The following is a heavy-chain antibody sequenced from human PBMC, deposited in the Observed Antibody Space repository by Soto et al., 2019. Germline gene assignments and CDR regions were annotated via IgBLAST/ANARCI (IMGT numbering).Heavy chain of an antibody. CDR1: AGSISSNNFY. V-gene: IGHV4-39*02. CDR2: VSYRGDT. Sequence: SETLSLTCTVSAGSISSNNFYWGWIRQPPGKGLDYIGGVSYRGDTFYNPSLKSRVTISMDMSKSHFSLKMNSVTATDTAVYYCAIAVRLSDFEFWGQGTLVTVSS. J-gene: IGHJ4*02. CDR3: AIAVRLSDFEF. D-gene: IGHD6-6*01.